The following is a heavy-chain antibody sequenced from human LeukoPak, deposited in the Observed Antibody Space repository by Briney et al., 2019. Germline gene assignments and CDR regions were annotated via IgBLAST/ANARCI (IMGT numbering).Heavy chain of an antibody. CDR2: INPTGGST. V-gene: IGHV1-46*01. CDR3: ARDGYYDN. D-gene: IGHD3-16*01. J-gene: IGHJ4*02. Sequence: ASVNVSCKASGYTFPSYFMHWVRQAPGQGLEWMGIINPTGGSTTYAQKFQGRVTMTRDTSTSTVYMELRSLRSDDTAVYYCARDGYYDNWGQGTLVTVSS. CDR1: GYTFPSYF.